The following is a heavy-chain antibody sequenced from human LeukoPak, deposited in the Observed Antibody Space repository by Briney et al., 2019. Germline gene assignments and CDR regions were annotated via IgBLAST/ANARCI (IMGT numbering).Heavy chain of an antibody. J-gene: IGHJ4*02. CDR3: AKATSGWYSDC. Sequence: PGGSLRLSCAASGFTLSSYWMHWVRQAPGKGLVWVSRINSDGSTTSYADSVKGRFTISRDNAKNTLFLQMNSLRAEDTAVYYCAKATSGWYSDCWGQGTLVTVSS. V-gene: IGHV3-74*01. D-gene: IGHD6-19*01. CDR2: INSDGSTT. CDR1: GFTLSSYW.